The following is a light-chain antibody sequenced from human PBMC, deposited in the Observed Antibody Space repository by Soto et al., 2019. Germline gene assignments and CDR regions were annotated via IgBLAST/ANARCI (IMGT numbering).Light chain of an antibody. CDR2: EVN. CDR3: CSYAGSSIFYV. J-gene: IGLJ1*01. V-gene: IGLV2-8*01. Sequence: QSVLTQPLSASGSPGQSVAISCTGTSSDVGGYNYVSWYQQHPGKAPKLMIYEVNKRPSGVPDRFSGSKSGNTASLTVSGLQAEDEADYYCCSYAGSSIFYVFGNGTKVTVL. CDR1: SSDVGGYNY.